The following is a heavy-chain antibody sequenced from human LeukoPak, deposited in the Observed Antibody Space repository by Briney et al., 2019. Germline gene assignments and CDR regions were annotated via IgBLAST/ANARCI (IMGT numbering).Heavy chain of an antibody. CDR1: GFTFDDYA. Sequence: GRSLRLSCAASGFTFDDYAMNWVRQGPGKGLEWVSGISWNSGDIAYADSVKGRFTISRDNSKNSLYLQMNSLRTEDTALYYCAKDSKPSYSSSWNYFDSWGQGTLVTVSS. D-gene: IGHD6-13*01. CDR3: AKDSKPSYSSSWNYFDS. CDR2: ISWNSGDI. V-gene: IGHV3-9*01. J-gene: IGHJ4*02.